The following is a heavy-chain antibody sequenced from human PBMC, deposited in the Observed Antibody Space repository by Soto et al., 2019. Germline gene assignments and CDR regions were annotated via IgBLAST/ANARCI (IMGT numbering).Heavy chain of an antibody. CDR3: ARAVDIVATED. D-gene: IGHD5-12*01. Sequence: SETLSLTCTVSGGSITSSSYYWGWIRQPPGKGLEWIGSIYYSGSTYYNPSLKSRVTISVDTSKNQFSLKLSSVTAADTAVYYCARAVDIVATEDWGQGTMVTVSS. CDR2: IYYSGST. J-gene: IGHJ3*01. CDR1: GGSITSSSYY. V-gene: IGHV4-39*07.